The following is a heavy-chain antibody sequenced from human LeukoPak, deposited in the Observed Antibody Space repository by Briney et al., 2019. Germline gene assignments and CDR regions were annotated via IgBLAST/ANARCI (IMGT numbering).Heavy chain of an antibody. D-gene: IGHD3-10*01. CDR3: ARRPQYYYGSGSYPNAFDI. J-gene: IGHJ3*02. CDR2: IHHSGST. V-gene: IGHV4-39*07. CDR1: CGSISSSTHF. Sequence: SETLSLTCTLSCGSISSSTHFWGWIRQPPGKGLEWIGEIHHSGSTNYNPSLKSRVTISLDTSTNQFSLELSSVTAADTAVYYCARRPQYYYGSGSYPNAFDIWGQGTMVTVSS.